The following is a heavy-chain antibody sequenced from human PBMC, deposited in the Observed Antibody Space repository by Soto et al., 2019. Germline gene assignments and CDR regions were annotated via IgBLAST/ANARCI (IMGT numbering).Heavy chain of an antibody. V-gene: IGHV1-18*01. CDR1: GYTFTSYG. CDR2: ISAYNGNT. J-gene: IGHJ5*02. Sequence: XSVKVSCKASGYTFTSYGISWVRQAPGQGLEWMGWISAYNGNTNYAQKLQGRVTMTTDTSTSTAYMELRSLRSDDTAVYYCALEYYDFWSGPTQGFDHWGQGTRVTVSS. CDR3: ALEYYDFWSGPTQGFDH. D-gene: IGHD3-3*01.